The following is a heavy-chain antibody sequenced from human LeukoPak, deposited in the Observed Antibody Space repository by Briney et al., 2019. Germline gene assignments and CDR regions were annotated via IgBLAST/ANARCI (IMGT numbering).Heavy chain of an antibody. J-gene: IGHJ6*02. D-gene: IGHD6-19*01. V-gene: IGHV3-7*01. CDR3: AREQWLETYYYYGMDV. CDR2: IKQDGSEK. Sequence: GGSLRLSCAASGFTFSSYWMSWVRQAPGKGLEWVANIKQDGSEKYYVDSVKGRFTISRDNAKNSLYLQMNSLRAEDTAVYYCAREQWLETYYYYGMDVWGQGTTVTVSS. CDR1: GFTFSSYW.